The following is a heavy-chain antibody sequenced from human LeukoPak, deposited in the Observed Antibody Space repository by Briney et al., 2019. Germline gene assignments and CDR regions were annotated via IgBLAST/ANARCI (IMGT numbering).Heavy chain of an antibody. CDR2: IWYDGSNK. V-gene: IGHV3-33*08. CDR3: ARAEYYDFWSGYYISLDY. CDR1: GFTFSSYG. Sequence: PGRSLRLSCAASGFTFSSYGMHWVRQAPGKGLEWVAVIWYDGSNKYYADSVKGRFTISRDNSKNTLYLQMNSLRAEDTAVYYCARAEYYDFWSGYYISLDYWGQGTLVTVSS. D-gene: IGHD3-3*01. J-gene: IGHJ4*02.